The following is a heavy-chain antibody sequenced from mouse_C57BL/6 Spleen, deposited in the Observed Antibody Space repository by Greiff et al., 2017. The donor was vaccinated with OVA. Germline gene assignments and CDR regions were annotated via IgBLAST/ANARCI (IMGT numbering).Heavy chain of an antibody. CDR2: IDPETGGT. J-gene: IGHJ3*01. D-gene: IGHD1-1*01. CDR3: TRSGYYGSSSWFAY. V-gene: IGHV1-15*01. CDR1: GYTFTDYE. Sequence: QVQLKESGAELVRPGASVTLSCKASGYTFTDYEMHWVKQTPVHGLEWIGAIDPETGGTAYNQKFKGKAKLTADKSSSTAYMELRSLTSEDSAVYYCTRSGYYGSSSWFAYWGQGTLVTVSA.